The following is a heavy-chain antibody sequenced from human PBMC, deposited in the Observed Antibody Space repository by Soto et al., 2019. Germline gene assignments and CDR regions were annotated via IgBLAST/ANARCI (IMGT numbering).Heavy chain of an antibody. CDR2: ISYDGSNK. D-gene: IGHD5-18*01. CDR1: GFTFNTYG. Sequence: PRGSLGIACASSGFTFNTYGMDWVRQAPGKGLEWVAAISYDGSNKYHADSVKGRFTISRDNSKNTLYLQMNSLRVEDTAVYYCAKDIVRYTYGACDYWGQGALVTVSS. J-gene: IGHJ4*02. V-gene: IGHV3-30*18. CDR3: AKDIVRYTYGACDY.